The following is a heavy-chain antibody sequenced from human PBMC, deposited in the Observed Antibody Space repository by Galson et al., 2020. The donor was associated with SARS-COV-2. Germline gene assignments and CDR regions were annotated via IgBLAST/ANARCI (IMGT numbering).Heavy chain of an antibody. V-gene: IGHV3-30*02. Sequence: QLGESLKISCAASGFIFTTHAMHWVRQAPGKGLEWVAFLWYDGSNEEYADPVKGRFTISRDNFKNTVYLQMNSLRAEDTAVYYCAKDPPGSDWRLASWGQGTLVTVSS. CDR3: AKDPPGSDWRLAS. CDR2: LWYDGSNE. CDR1: GFIFTTHA. D-gene: IGHD6-19*01. J-gene: IGHJ5*02.